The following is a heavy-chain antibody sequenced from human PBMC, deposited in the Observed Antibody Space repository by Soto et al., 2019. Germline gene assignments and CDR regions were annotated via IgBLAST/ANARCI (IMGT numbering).Heavy chain of an antibody. V-gene: IGHV1-69*01. CDR1: GGTFSSYA. Sequence: QVQLVQSGAEVKKPGSSVKVSCKASGGTFSSYAISWVRQAPGQGLEWMGGIIPIFGTANYAQKFQGRVTITADESTSTAYMALSSLRSEDTAVYYCARFTQDTAMVYYFDYWGQGTLVTVSS. J-gene: IGHJ4*02. CDR3: ARFTQDTAMVYYFDY. D-gene: IGHD5-18*01. CDR2: IIPIFGTA.